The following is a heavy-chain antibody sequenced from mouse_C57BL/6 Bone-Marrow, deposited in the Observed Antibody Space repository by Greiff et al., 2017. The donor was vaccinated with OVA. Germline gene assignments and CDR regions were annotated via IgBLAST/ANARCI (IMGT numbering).Heavy chain of an antibody. Sequence: EVQLQQSGPELVKPGASVKIPCKASGYTLTDYNMDWVKQSHGKSLEWIGDINHNNGGTIYNQKFKGKATLTVDKSSSTAYLELRSLTSEDTAVYYCARLEGSYDYGSSYGYFDVWGTGTTVTVSS. CDR2: INHNNGGT. CDR1: GYTLTDYN. CDR3: ARLEGSYDYGSSYGYFDV. V-gene: IGHV1-18*01. D-gene: IGHD1-1*01. J-gene: IGHJ1*03.